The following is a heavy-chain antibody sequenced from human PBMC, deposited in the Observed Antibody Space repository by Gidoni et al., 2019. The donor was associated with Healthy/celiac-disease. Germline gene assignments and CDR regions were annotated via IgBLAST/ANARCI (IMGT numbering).Heavy chain of an antibody. Sequence: GGSLRLSCAASGFTFSSYSMNWVRQAPGKGLEWVSYISSRSSTIYYADSVKGRFTISRDNAKNSLYLQMNSLRAEDTAVYYCARGGVVITTDFDYWGQGTLVTVSS. J-gene: IGHJ4*02. D-gene: IGHD3-22*01. CDR1: GFTFSSYS. CDR3: ARGGVVITTDFDY. CDR2: ISSRSSTI. V-gene: IGHV3-48*01.